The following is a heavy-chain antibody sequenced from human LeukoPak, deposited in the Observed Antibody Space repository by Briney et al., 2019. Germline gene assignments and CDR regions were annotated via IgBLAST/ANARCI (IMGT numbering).Heavy chain of an antibody. J-gene: IGHJ6*03. D-gene: IGHD1-26*01. CDR1: RYTFTAYG. CDR3: TRSDGDPNYYQNYMDV. Sequence: ASVKVSCKASRYTFTAYGISWVRQAPGQGLEWLGWISGYNDNTFYTQKVQGRVTMTKDTSTSTAYLELRSLRSDDTAVYYCTRSDGDPNYYQNYMDVWGKGTTVTVSS. CDR2: ISGYNDNT. V-gene: IGHV1-18*01.